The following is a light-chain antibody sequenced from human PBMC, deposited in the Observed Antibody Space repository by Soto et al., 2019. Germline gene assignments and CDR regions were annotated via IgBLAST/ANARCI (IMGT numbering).Light chain of an antibody. CDR2: GTS. Sequence: EILLTQSPGTLSLSPGERATLSCGAGQSVSQGLRGSYLAWYQHSPGQAPRLLIYGTSSRATGIPARLSGSGSGTDFTLTISSIENEDFAVYYCQQRSNWTRTFGHGTKVDI. CDR3: QQRSNWTRT. J-gene: IGKJ1*01. V-gene: IGKV3-11*01. CDR1: QSVSQGLRGSY.